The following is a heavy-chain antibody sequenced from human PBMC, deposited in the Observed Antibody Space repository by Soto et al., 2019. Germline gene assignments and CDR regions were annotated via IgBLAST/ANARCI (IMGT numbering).Heavy chain of an antibody. CDR2: ISYDGSNK. V-gene: IGHV3-30*18. CDR3: AKGVAARPHWFDP. D-gene: IGHD6-6*01. J-gene: IGHJ5*02. Sequence: QVQLVESGGGVVQPGRSLRLSCAASGFTFSSYGMHLVRQAPGKGLEWVAVISYDGSNKYYADSVKGRFTISRDNSKNTLYLQMNSLRAEDTAVYYCAKGVAARPHWFDPWGQGTLVTVSS. CDR1: GFTFSSYG.